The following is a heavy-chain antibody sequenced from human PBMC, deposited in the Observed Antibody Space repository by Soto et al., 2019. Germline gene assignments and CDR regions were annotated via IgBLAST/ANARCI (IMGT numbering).Heavy chain of an antibody. J-gene: IGHJ6*02. CDR2: IYYSGST. Sequence: SETLSLTCTVSGGSISSGGYYWSWIRQHPGKGLEWIGYIYYSGSTYYNPSLKSRVTISVDTSKNQFSLKLSSVTAADTAVYYCARDTDYYYYGMDVWGQGTTVTVSS. CDR1: GGSISSGGYY. CDR3: ARDTDYYYYGMDV. V-gene: IGHV4-31*03.